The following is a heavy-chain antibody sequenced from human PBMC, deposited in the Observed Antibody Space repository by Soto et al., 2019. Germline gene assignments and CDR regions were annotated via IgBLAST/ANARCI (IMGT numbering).Heavy chain of an antibody. CDR2: IYWDDDK. Sequence: QITLKESGPTLVKVTQTLTLTCTFSGFSLNTSGVGVGWIRQPPGKAPECLALIYWDDDKRYRPSLKSRLTITKDPPNTQVVLTMTNMDPVDTGTYSCAHRGRDTLFGIWGQGILVTVSS. D-gene: IGHD5-18*01. J-gene: IGHJ4*02. V-gene: IGHV2-5*02. CDR3: AHRGRDTLFGI. CDR1: GFSLNTSGVG.